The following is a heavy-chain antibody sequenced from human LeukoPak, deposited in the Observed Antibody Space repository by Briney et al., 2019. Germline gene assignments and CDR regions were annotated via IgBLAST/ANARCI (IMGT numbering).Heavy chain of an antibody. CDR1: GYTFTSYG. J-gene: IGHJ4*02. CDR2: ISAYNGNT. D-gene: IGHD3-3*01. Sequence: ASVKVSCKASGYTFTSYGISWVRQAPGQGLEWMRWISAYNGNTNYAQKLQGRVTMTTDTSTSTAYMELRSLRSDDTAAYYCARGPPAITIFGVVLFDYWGQGTLVTVSS. CDR3: ARGPPAITIFGVVLFDY. V-gene: IGHV1-18*01.